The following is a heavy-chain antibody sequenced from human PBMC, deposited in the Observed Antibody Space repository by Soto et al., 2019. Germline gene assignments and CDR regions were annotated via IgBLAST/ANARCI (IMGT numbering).Heavy chain of an antibody. CDR3: AKDRPRRTQSGVDV. CDR1: GYTFANYG. V-gene: IGHV1-18*01. CDR2: ISAYNENT. Sequence: QIQLVQSGAEVKKPGASVKVSCKTSGYTFANYGIRWVRQAPGQGLEWVGWISAYNENTKYAQKFQGRVTMTTDKSTTTAELDMRSSTDDDTSVYYCAKDRPRRTQSGVDV. J-gene: IGHJ3*01. D-gene: IGHD3-3*01.